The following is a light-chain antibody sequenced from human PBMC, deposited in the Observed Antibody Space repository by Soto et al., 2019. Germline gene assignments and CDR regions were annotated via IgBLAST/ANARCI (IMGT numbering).Light chain of an antibody. V-gene: IGLV2-14*01. Sequence: QSALAQPSSVSGSPGQSITISCTGTSTDVGGYNYVSWYQHHSDKAPKLLIYEVNNRPSGISDRFSGSKSVNTASLTISGLQAADESADYCGSYSSTDTPFVFGTGTKLTVL. CDR3: GSYSSTDTPFV. CDR2: EVN. CDR1: STDVGGYNY. J-gene: IGLJ1*01.